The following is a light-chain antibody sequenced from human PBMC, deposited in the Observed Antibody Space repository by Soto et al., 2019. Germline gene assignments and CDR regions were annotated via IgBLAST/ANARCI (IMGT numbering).Light chain of an antibody. Sequence: DIQMTQSPSSLSASVGDRVTITCRASENIFSYVNWYQQKSGHAPKLLIFGTSSLHSGVPSGFSGSGSGTEFTLTINSLQPEDFATYYCQQSYSTPRTFGGGTKVDSK. CDR1: ENIFSY. V-gene: IGKV1-39*01. CDR3: QQSYSTPRT. CDR2: GTS. J-gene: IGKJ4*01.